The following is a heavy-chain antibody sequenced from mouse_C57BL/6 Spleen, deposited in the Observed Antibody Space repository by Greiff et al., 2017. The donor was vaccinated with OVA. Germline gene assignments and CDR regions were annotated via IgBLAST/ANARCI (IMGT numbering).Heavy chain of an antibody. CDR2: ISDGGSYT. CDR1: GFTFSSYA. Sequence: EVHLVESGGGLVKPGGSLKLSCAASGFTFSSYAMSWVRQTPEKRLEWVATISDGGSYTYYPDNVKGRFTISRDNAKNNLYLQMSHLKSEDTAMYYCARGETIVSYFDYWGQGTTLTVSS. D-gene: IGHD2-5*01. CDR3: ARGETIVSYFDY. J-gene: IGHJ2*01. V-gene: IGHV5-4*01.